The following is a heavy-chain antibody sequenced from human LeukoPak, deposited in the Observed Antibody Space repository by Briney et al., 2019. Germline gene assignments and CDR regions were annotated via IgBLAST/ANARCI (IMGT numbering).Heavy chain of an antibody. CDR2: IGTAGDT. Sequence: GGSLRLSYAASGFTFSSYDMHWVRQATGKGLEWVSAIGTAGDTYYPGSVKGRFTISRGNAKNSLYLQMNSLRAGDTAVYYCAREGSSSYRHRDGMDVWGQGTTVTVSS. CDR1: GFTFSSYD. D-gene: IGHD6-6*01. CDR3: AREGSSSYRHRDGMDV. J-gene: IGHJ6*02. V-gene: IGHV3-13*01.